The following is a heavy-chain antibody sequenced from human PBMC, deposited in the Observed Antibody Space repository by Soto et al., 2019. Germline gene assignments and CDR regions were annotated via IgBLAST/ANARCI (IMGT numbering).Heavy chain of an antibody. V-gene: IGHV6-1*01. CDR3: ARDGESITGTAPYYYYYMDV. CDR1: GDSVSSNSAA. Sequence: SQTLSLTCVISGDSVSSNSAAWNWIRQSPSRGLEWLGRTYYRSKWYNDYAVSVKSRITINPDTSKNQFSLQLNSVTPEDTAVYYCARDGESITGTAPYYYYYMDVWGKGTTVTVSS. D-gene: IGHD1-20*01. J-gene: IGHJ6*03. CDR2: TYYRSKWYN.